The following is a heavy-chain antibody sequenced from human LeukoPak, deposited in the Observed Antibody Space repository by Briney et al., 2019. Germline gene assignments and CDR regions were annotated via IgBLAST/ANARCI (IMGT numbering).Heavy chain of an antibody. J-gene: IGHJ3*02. CDR2: IYHSGST. CDR1: GGSISSGGYY. Sequence: SETLSLTCTVSGGSISSGGYYWSWIRQPPGKGLEWIGYIYHSGSTYYNPSLKSRVTISVDRSKNQFSLKLSSVTAADTAVYYCAREAVGDAFDIWGQGTMVTVSS. V-gene: IGHV4-30-2*01. CDR3: AREAVGDAFDI. D-gene: IGHD1-26*01.